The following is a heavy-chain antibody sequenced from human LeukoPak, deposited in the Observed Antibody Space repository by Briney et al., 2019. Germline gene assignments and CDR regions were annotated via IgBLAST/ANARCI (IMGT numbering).Heavy chain of an antibody. CDR2: IKQDGSEK. V-gene: IGHV3-7*01. D-gene: IGHD3-3*01. CDR1: GFTFSNYW. J-gene: IGHJ6*03. CDR3: ARGPTYYDFWSGYYMFYYYMDV. Sequence: GGSLRLSCAASGFTFSNYWMSWVRQAPGKGLEWVANIKQDGSEKYYVDSVKGRFTISRDNAKNPLYLQMNSLRADDTAVYYCARGPTYYDFWSGYYMFYYYMDVWGKGTTVTVSS.